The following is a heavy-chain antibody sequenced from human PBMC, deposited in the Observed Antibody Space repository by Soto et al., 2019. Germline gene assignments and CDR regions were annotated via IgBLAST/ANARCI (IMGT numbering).Heavy chain of an antibody. J-gene: IGHJ4*02. D-gene: IGHD6-13*01. CDR3: ARGGIAAAATYFDY. CDR2: IYTSGST. CDR1: GGSISSYY. Sequence: PSETLSLTCTVSGGSISSYYWSWIRQPAGKGLEWIGRIYTSGSTNYNPSLKSRVTISVDTSKNQFSLKLSSVTTADTAVYYCARGGIAAAATYFDYWGQGTLVTVSS. V-gene: IGHV4-4*07.